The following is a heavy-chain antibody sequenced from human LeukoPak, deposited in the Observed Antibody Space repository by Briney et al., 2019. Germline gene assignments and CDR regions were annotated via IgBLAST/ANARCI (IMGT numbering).Heavy chain of an antibody. J-gene: IGHJ4*02. Sequence: SGGSLRLSCAASGFTFDDYAMHWVRQAPGKGLEWVSGISWNSGSIGYADSVKGRFTISRDNAKNSLYLQMNSLRAEDTALYYCAKDTSPLDLLPDYWGQGTLVTVSS. CDR2: ISWNSGSI. CDR3: AKDTSPLDLLPDY. CDR1: GFTFDDYA. D-gene: IGHD3-22*01. V-gene: IGHV3-9*01.